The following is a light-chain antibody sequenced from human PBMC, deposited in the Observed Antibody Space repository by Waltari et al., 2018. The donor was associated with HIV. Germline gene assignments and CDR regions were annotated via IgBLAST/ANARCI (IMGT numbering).Light chain of an antibody. V-gene: IGKV3-15*01. J-gene: IGKJ4*01. Sequence: EIVMTQSPATLSVFLGERATLSCRASQSVGSNLAWYQHSPGQAPRLLIYDTSTRATGIPARFSGTVSGTEFTLTISSLQSEDLAVYHCQQTNKWLALTFGGGTKVEIK. CDR3: QQTNKWLALT. CDR2: DTS. CDR1: QSVGSN.